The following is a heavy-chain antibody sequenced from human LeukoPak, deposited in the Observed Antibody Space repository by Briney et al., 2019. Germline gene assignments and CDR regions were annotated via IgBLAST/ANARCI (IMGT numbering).Heavy chain of an antibody. J-gene: IGHJ6*02. CDR1: GYTFTGYY. V-gene: IGHV1-2*02. CDR3: ARGGPYGPGSFYGMDV. Sequence: ASVKVSCKASGYTFTGYYMHWVRQAPGQGLEWMGWINPNSGGTNYAQKFQGRVTMTRDTSISTAYMELSRLRSDDTAVYYCARGGPYGPGSFYGMDVWGQGTTVTVSS. CDR2: INPNSGGT. D-gene: IGHD3-10*01.